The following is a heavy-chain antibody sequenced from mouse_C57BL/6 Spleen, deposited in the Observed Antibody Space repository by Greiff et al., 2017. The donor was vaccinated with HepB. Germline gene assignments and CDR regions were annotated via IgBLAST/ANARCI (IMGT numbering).Heavy chain of an antibody. CDR1: GFSLTSYG. J-gene: IGHJ1*03. CDR3: AKDYGSDLDWYFDV. D-gene: IGHD1-1*01. Sequence: QVHVKQSGPGLVQPSQSLSITCTVSGFSLTSYGVHWVRQSPGKGLEWLGVIWRGGSTDYNAAFMSRLSITKDNSKSQVFFKMNSLQADDTAIYYCAKDYGSDLDWYFDVWGTGTTVTVSS. CDR2: IWRGGST. V-gene: IGHV2-5*01.